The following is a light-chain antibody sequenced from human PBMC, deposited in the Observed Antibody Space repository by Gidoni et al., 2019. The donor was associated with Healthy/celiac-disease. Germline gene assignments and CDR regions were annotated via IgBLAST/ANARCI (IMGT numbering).Light chain of an antibody. Sequence: EIVLTQSPGTLSFSPGERATLSCRASQSVSSSYLGWYQQKPGQAPRLLIYGASSRATGIPDRFRGSGSGTDCTLTISRLEPEDFAVYYCQQYGSSLFGGGTKVEIK. CDR3: QQYGSSL. V-gene: IGKV3-20*01. CDR2: GAS. J-gene: IGKJ4*02. CDR1: QSVSSSY.